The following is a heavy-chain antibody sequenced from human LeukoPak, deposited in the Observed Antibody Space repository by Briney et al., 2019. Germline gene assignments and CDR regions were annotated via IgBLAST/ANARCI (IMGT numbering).Heavy chain of an antibody. J-gene: IGHJ4*02. V-gene: IGHV4-59*01. CDR3: ARIVAPYCSSTSCYRAYDY. CDR1: GGSISSYY. D-gene: IGHD2-2*02. Sequence: SETLSLTCTVSGGSISSYYWSWIRQPPGKGLEWIGYIYYSGRTDYNPSLKSRVTISVDTSKNQFSLKLSSVTAADTAVYYCARIVAPYCSSTSCYRAYDYWGQGTLVTVSS. CDR2: IYYSGRT.